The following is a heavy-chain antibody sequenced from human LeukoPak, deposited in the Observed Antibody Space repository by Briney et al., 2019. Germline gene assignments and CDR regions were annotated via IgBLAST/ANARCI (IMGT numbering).Heavy chain of an antibody. CDR2: ISSSSSAI. Sequence: QPGGSLRLSCAASGFTFSTYSMNWVRQAPGKGLEWVSYISSSSSAIYYADSVKGRFTISRDNSKNTLWLEMNNLRTDDTAVYYCAKDRDDYGNDCWGQGVLVTVST. V-gene: IGHV3-48*04. CDR3: AKDRDDYGNDC. J-gene: IGHJ4*02. D-gene: IGHD4-17*01. CDR1: GFTFSTYS.